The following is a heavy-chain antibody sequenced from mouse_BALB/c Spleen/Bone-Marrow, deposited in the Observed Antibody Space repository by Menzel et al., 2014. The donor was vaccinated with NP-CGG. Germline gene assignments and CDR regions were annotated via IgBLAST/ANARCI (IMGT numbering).Heavy chain of an antibody. Sequence: VQLKESGAELVKPGASVKLSCTASGFNIKDTYMHWVKQRPEQGLEWIGRIDPANGNTKYDPKFQGKATITADTSSNTAYLHLSSLTSKDTAVYYCAMYYYGSSLFAYWGQGTLVTVSA. CDR1: GFNIKDTY. D-gene: IGHD1-1*01. V-gene: IGHV14-3*02. CDR3: AMYYYGSSLFAY. J-gene: IGHJ3*01. CDR2: IDPANGNT.